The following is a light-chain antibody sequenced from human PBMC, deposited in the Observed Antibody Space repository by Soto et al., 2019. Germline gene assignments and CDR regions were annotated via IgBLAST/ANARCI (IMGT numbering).Light chain of an antibody. CDR3: CLYVGATTYV. V-gene: IGLV2-23*01. CDR1: SGYVGTYSL. Sequence: QSALAHPASVSGSPGQSITISCTGASGYVGTYSLVSWYQQHPGKAPKVVIYEGHKRPSGVPDRFSGSTSVNTASLTISGLQNDDEADYYCCLYVGATTYVFANGTKVPS. CDR2: EGH. J-gene: IGLJ1*01.